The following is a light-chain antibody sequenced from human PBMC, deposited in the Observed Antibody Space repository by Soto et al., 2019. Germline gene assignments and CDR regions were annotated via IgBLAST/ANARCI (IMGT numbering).Light chain of an antibody. V-gene: IGKV3-20*01. J-gene: IGKJ1*01. CDR2: GAS. CDR3: QQYGSSQWT. Sequence: DIGMTQDQAPLSVSPGERAPPSCRASQSLGSDLAWYQQKPGQAPRLLIYGASSRATGIPDRFSGSGSGTDFTLTISRLEPEDFAVYYCQQYGSSQWTFGQGTKVDI. CDR1: QSLGSD.